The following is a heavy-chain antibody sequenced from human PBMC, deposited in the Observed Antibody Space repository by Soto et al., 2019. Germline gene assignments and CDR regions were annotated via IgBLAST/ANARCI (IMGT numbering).Heavy chain of an antibody. D-gene: IGHD4-4*01. J-gene: IGHJ5*02. Sequence: SVKVSCKASGYTFTGYYIHWVRQAPGQGLEWMGRIIPIIGIINYAQKFQGRVTISADKFTGTAYMELTGLRSDDTAVYYCAGDPDSHYNDSHASSYPWGQGTLVTVSS. CDR1: GYTFTGYY. CDR3: AGDPDSHYNDSHASSYP. V-gene: IGHV1-69*04. CDR2: IIPIIGII.